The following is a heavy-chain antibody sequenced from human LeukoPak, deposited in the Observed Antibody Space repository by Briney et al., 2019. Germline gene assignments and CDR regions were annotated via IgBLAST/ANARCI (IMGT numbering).Heavy chain of an antibody. D-gene: IGHD1-7*01. J-gene: IGHJ6*02. CDR2: ISYDGSNK. CDR3: AKGTLEERYYYFYGMDV. CDR1: GFTLSSYA. V-gene: IGHV3-30*04. Sequence: GGSLRLSCAASGFTLSSYAMHWVRQAPGKGLEWVAVISYDGSNKYYTASVKGRFTISRDNSKNTLYLQMNSLRAEDTAVYYCAKGTLEERYYYFYGMDVWGQGTTVTVSS.